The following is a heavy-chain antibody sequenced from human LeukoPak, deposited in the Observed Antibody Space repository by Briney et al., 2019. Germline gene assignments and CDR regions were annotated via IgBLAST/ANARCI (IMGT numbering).Heavy chain of an antibody. Sequence: SVKVSCKASGGTFSSYAISWVRQAPGQGLEWMGGIIPIFGTANYAQKFQGRVTITADESTSTAYMELSSLRSEHTAVYYCARVVSAVLRFLEWSAPFDPWGQGTLVTVSS. D-gene: IGHD3-3*01. V-gene: IGHV1-69*13. CDR3: ARVVSAVLRFLEWSAPFDP. CDR2: IIPIFGTA. J-gene: IGHJ5*02. CDR1: GGTFSSYA.